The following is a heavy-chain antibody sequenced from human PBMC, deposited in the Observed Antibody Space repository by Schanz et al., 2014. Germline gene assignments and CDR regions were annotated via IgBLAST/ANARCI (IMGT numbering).Heavy chain of an antibody. CDR3: ARGPSQGYSYGHNIGAYYYGMDV. CDR2: MNPNSGNP. D-gene: IGHD5-18*01. Sequence: QVLQVQSGSELKKPGASVKVSCTASGYTFTSYDINWVRQAPGQGLEWLGWMNPNSGNPGFAQKFRGRVTMTRNTSMSTASMELSSLRSEDTAVYYCARGPSQGYSYGHNIGAYYYGMDVWGQGTTVTVSS. CDR1: GYTFTSYD. V-gene: IGHV1-8*01. J-gene: IGHJ6*02.